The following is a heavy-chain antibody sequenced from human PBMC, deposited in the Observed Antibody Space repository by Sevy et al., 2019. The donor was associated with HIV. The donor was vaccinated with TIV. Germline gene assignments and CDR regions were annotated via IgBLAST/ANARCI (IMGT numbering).Heavy chain of an antibody. Sequence: SETLSLTCPVSGGSISSSSYYWGWIRQPPGKGLEWIGSIYYSGSTYYNPSLKSRVTISVDTSKNQFSPKLSSVTAADTDVYYCARRIADRANIWAFDIWGQGTMVTVSS. D-gene: IGHD6-13*01. J-gene: IGHJ3*02. CDR2: IYYSGST. CDR3: ARRIADRANIWAFDI. V-gene: IGHV4-39*01. CDR1: GGSISSSSYY.